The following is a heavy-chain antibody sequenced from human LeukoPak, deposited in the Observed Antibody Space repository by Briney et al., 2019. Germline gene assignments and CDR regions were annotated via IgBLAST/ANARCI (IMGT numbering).Heavy chain of an antibody. Sequence: PSETLSLTCTISGGSISSYYWSWIRQPPGKGLEWIGYIYYSGSTNYNPSLKSRVTISVDTSKNQFSLKLSSVTAADTAVYYCARHTNQPYYYYGMDVWGQGTTVTVSS. D-gene: IGHD1-14*01. CDR1: GGSISSYY. V-gene: IGHV4-59*08. CDR2: IYYSGST. CDR3: ARHTNQPYYYYGMDV. J-gene: IGHJ6*02.